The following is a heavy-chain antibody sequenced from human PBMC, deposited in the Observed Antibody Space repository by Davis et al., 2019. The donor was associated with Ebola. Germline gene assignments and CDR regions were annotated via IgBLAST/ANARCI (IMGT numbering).Heavy chain of an antibody. V-gene: IGHV4-39*01. CDR2: IYYTGKT. CDR1: GDSVTSSLYY. J-gene: IGHJ4*02. D-gene: IGHD6-19*01. CDR3: SRHSYDTGWYYFDS. Sequence: SETLSLTCSVSGDSVTSSLYYWACIRQPPGKGLQWIGSIYYTGKTYYNPSLNSRVTISVDTSKNQFSLNVTSVTAADTAVYFCSRHSYDTGWYYFDSWGQGSLVTVSS.